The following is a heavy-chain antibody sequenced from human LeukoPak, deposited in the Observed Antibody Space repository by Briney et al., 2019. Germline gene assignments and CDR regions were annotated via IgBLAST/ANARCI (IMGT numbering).Heavy chain of an antibody. Sequence: GGSLRLSCAASGFTFSSYRMNWVRRAPGKGLEWVSSISSSSSYIYYADSVKGRFTISRDNAKNSLYLQMNSLRAEDTAVYYCARDLLEWYFDYWGQGTLVTVSS. CDR3: ARDLLEWYFDY. D-gene: IGHD3-3*01. V-gene: IGHV3-21*01. J-gene: IGHJ4*02. CDR1: GFTFSSYR. CDR2: ISSSSSYI.